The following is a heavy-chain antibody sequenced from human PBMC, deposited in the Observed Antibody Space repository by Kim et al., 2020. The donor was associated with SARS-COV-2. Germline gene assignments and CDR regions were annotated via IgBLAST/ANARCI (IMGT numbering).Heavy chain of an antibody. CDR1: GGSISSSSYY. V-gene: IGHV4-39*01. D-gene: IGHD1-26*01. CDR3: ARRSGSYYRWFDP. J-gene: IGHJ5*02. Sequence: SETLSLTCTVSGGSISSSSYYWGWIRQPPGKGLEWIGSIYYSGSTYYNPSLKSRVTISVDTSKNQFSLKLSSVTAADTAVYYCARRSGSYYRWFDPWGQGTLVTVSS. CDR2: IYYSGST.